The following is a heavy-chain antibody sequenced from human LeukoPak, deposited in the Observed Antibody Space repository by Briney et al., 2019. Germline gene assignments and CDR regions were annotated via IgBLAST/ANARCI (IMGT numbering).Heavy chain of an antibody. Sequence: AGTLSLTCTVSGGSISSYYWSWIRQPPGKGLEWIWYIYYSGSTNYNPSLKSRVTISVDTSKTQFSLKLSSVTAADTAVYYCARDQTGSEGIIDSWGQGTLVTVSS. J-gene: IGHJ4*02. CDR2: IYYSGST. CDR3: ARDQTGSEGIIDS. D-gene: IGHD3-10*01. V-gene: IGHV4-59*01. CDR1: GGSISSYY.